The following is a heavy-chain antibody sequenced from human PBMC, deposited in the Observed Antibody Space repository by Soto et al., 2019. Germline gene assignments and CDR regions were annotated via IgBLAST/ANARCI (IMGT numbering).Heavy chain of an antibody. Sequence: GGSLRLSCAASGFTFSSYGMSWVRQAPGKGLEWVSAIRESDGTTYYADSVKGRFTISRDNSRNTLSLQMNGLRAEDTAVYYCAKSTIACRPGFDFWGLGTLVTVSS. CDR3: AKSTIACRPGFDF. D-gene: IGHD6-6*01. V-gene: IGHV3-23*01. CDR1: GFTFSSYG. CDR2: IRESDGTT. J-gene: IGHJ4*02.